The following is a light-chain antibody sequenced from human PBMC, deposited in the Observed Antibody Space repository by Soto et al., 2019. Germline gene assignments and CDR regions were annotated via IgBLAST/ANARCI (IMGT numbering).Light chain of an antibody. CDR2: DAS. CDR1: QSVSSY. CDR3: QQRSNGFT. V-gene: IGKV3-11*01. J-gene: IGKJ3*01. Sequence: EVVLTQSPGTLSLSPGERATLSCRASQSVSSYLAWYQQKPGQAPRLLIYDASNRATGIPARFSGSGSGTDFTLTISRLEPEDSAVYYCQQRSNGFTFGPGTKVDIK.